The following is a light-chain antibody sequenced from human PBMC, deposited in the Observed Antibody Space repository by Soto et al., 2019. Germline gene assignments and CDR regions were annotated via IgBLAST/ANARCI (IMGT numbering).Light chain of an antibody. CDR2: EVY. CDR3: SSYVGTNSYV. J-gene: IGLJ1*01. Sequence: QSTLAQPPSSTGSPGHSVTISCTGTSSDVGGYNYVSWYQHHPGKAPKLIIYEVYKRPSGVPDRFSGSKSGNTAALTVSGLQAEDEDDYYCSSYVGTNSYVFGTGTKVTVL. V-gene: IGLV2-8*01. CDR1: SSDVGGYNY.